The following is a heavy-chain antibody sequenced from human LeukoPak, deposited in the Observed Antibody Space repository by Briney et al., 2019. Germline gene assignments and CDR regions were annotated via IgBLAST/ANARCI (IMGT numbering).Heavy chain of an antibody. CDR2: IYHSGST. CDR3: ARGIEYTIFGVVKYYYYYMDV. D-gene: IGHD3-3*01. V-gene: IGHV4-30-2*01. J-gene: IGHJ6*03. Sequence: SQTLSLTCTVSGGSISSGGYYWSWIRQPPGKGLEWIGYIYHSGSTYYNPSLKSRVTISVDRSKNQFSLKLSSVTAADTAVYYCARGIEYTIFGVVKYYYYYMDVWGKGTTVTVSS. CDR1: GGSISSGGYY.